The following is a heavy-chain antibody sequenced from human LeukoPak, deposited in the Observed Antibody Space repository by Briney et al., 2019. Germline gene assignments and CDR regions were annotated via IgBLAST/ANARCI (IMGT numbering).Heavy chain of an antibody. Sequence: GASLTLSCVASGFTFSNYAMSWVRQAPGKGLEGVSAITGSGGNTYYADSVKGRFTISRDNSKNKVFLQMSSLRAEDTAVYYCAKWGDYDVLTGYYVSDYWGQGNLVTVSS. J-gene: IGHJ4*02. CDR1: GFTFSNYA. CDR3: AKWGDYDVLTGYYVSDY. CDR2: ITGSGGNT. V-gene: IGHV3-23*01. D-gene: IGHD3-9*01.